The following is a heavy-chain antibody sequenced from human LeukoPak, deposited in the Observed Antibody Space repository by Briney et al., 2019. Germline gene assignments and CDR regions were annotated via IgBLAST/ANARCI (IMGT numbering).Heavy chain of an antibody. D-gene: IGHD2-2*01. V-gene: IGHV3-23*01. CDR1: GFTFSSYA. CDR3: AKGGCSSTSCTLYYFDY. J-gene: IGHJ4*02. CDR2: ISGSGGST. Sequence: GGSLSLSCAASGFTFSSYAMSWVRQAPGKGLEWVSAISGSGGSTYYADSVKGRFTISRDNSKNTLYLQMNSLRAEDTAVYYCAKGGCSSTSCTLYYFDYWGQGTLVTVSS.